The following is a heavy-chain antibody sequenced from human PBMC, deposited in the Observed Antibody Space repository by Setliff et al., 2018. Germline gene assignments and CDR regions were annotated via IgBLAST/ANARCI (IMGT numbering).Heavy chain of an antibody. D-gene: IGHD2-8*02. Sequence: PSETLSLTCTVSGGSLSADYYWSWIRQPAGKGLEWIGHVHPDGSTNYNPSLYSRLIISVDTSKNQFSLKLTSVTAADTAVYYCARALLWSGEGRFDPWGQGTLVTVSS. CDR3: ARALLWSGEGRFDP. CDR2: VHPDGST. V-gene: IGHV4-61*09. CDR1: GGSLSADYY. J-gene: IGHJ5*02.